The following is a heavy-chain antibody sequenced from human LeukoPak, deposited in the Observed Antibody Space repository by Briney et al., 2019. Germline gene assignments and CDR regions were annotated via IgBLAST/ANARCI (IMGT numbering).Heavy chain of an antibody. J-gene: IGHJ4*02. CDR1: GFTFSSYA. D-gene: IGHD1-1*01. CDR2: ISSNGGST. V-gene: IGHV3-64*01. Sequence: PTGGSLRLSCAASGFTFSSYAMHWVRQAPGKGLEYVSAISSNGGSTYYANSVKGRFTISRDNSKNTLYLQMNSLRAEDTAVYYCARAHKMELERLFYFDYWGQGTLVTVSS. CDR3: ARAHKMELERLFYFDY.